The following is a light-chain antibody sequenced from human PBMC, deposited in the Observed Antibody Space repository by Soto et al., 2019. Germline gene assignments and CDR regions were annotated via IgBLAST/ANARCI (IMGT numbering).Light chain of an antibody. CDR2: AAS. Sequence: DVQLTQSPSSLSASVGDRVIITCRASQTINTYLNWYQHKPGQAPNLLIYAASTVHSGVPLRFSGSGSGTDFTLTISSLESDDFATYYCQESYSTQYTFGQGTKLAI. CDR3: QESYSTQYT. CDR1: QTINTY. V-gene: IGKV1-39*01. J-gene: IGKJ2*01.